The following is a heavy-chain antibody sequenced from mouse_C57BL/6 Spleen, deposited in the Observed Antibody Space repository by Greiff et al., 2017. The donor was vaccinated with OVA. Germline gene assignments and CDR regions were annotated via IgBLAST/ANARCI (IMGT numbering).Heavy chain of an antibody. Sequence: VQLKESGAELVKPGASVKLSCTASGFNIKDYYMNWVKQRTEQGLEWIGRIDPEDGETKYAPKFQGKATITADTSSNTAYRQLSSLTSEDTAVYYCARLGRDYFDYWGQGTTLTVSS. CDR3: ARLGRDYFDY. J-gene: IGHJ2*01. V-gene: IGHV14-2*01. D-gene: IGHD4-1*01. CDR2: IDPEDGET. CDR1: GFNIKDYY.